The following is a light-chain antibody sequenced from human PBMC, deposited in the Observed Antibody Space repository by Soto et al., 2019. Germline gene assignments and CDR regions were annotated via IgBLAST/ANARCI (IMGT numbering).Light chain of an antibody. CDR2: AAS. Sequence: DIVVTEPRPILSHSTLATATISCRASQVISTTLAWYQVKPGKAPKLLIYAASTWESGVPSRFSATVSGTEFSLTITSLQSEDFAAYYCQQLSGPPLTFAHGTRLDIK. J-gene: IGKJ5*01. CDR3: QQLSGPPLT. CDR1: QVISTT. V-gene: IGKV1-9*01.